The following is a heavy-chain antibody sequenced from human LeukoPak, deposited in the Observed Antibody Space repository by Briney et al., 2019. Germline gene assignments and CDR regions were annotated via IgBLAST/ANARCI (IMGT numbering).Heavy chain of an antibody. CDR1: VYTFTSYD. Sequence: ASVKVSCKASVYTFTSYDIYCVRQAPGQGLEWMGWTNPNSGNTGYAQKFQGRVTMTRNASISTAYMELSSRGSGGASVYCCATAGASCHWGQGTLVPGSS. J-gene: IGHJ1*01. CDR3: ATAGASCH. V-gene: IGHV1-8*01. CDR2: TNPNSGNT.